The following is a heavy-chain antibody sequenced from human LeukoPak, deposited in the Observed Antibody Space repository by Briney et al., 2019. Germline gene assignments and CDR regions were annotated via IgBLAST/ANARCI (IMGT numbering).Heavy chain of an antibody. J-gene: IGHJ4*02. CDR1: GGTFSGYY. CDR3: ARPFLRFSSGWHFDY. D-gene: IGHD6-19*01. CDR2: FNHSGNT. V-gene: IGHV4-34*01. Sequence: SETLSLTCAVYGGTFSGYYWSWIRQPPGKGLEWIGEFNHSGNTNYNPSLKSRVTISIDTPKNQFSLKLSSVTAADTAIYYCARPFLRFSSGWHFDYWGQGILVTVSS.